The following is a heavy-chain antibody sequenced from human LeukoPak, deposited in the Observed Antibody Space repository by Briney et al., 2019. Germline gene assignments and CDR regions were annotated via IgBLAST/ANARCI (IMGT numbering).Heavy chain of an antibody. CDR3: ARVKGIWFGEFDY. J-gene: IGHJ4*02. V-gene: IGHV3-48*03. D-gene: IGHD3-10*01. CDR1: GFTFRSYE. CDR2: ISSSGSTK. Sequence: GGSLRLSCAASGFTFRSYEMNWVRQAPGKGLEWVSYISSSGSTKHYADSVKGRFTISRDNAKDSLYLQMNSLRAEDTAVYYCARVKGIWFGEFDYWGQGTLVTVSS.